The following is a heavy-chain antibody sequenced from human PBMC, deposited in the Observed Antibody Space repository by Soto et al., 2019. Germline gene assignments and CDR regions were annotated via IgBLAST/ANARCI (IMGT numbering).Heavy chain of an antibody. J-gene: IGHJ6*03. CDR2: ISSSSSYI. CDR1: GFTFSSYS. V-gene: IGHV3-21*01. Sequence: EVQRVESGGGLVKPGGSLRLSCTASGFTFSSYSMNWVRQAPGKGLEWVSYISSSSSYIYYADSVKGRFTISRDNAKNSLYLQMNSLRAEDTAVYYCARDEGGQLVPPYYYYYMDVWGKGTTVTVSS. CDR3: ARDEGGQLVPPYYYYYMDV. D-gene: IGHD6-13*01.